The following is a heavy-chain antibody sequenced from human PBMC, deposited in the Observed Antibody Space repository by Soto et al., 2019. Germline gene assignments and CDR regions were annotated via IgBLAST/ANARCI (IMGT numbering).Heavy chain of an antibody. CDR2: INHSGST. J-gene: IGHJ4*02. D-gene: IGHD3-3*01. V-gene: IGHV4-34*01. Sequence: SEILSLTCAVYGGSFSGYYWSWIRQPPGKGLEWIGEINHSGSTNYNPSLKSRVTISVDTSKNQFSLKLSSVTAADTAVYYCARVNRPFTIFGVVRPRSSFDYWGQGTLATVSS. CDR1: GGSFSGYY. CDR3: ARVNRPFTIFGVVRPRSSFDY.